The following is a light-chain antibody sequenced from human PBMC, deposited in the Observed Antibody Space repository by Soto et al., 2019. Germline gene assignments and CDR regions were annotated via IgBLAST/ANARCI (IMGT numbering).Light chain of an antibody. J-gene: IGLJ7*01. Sequence: SALTQPPSASGSPGQSVTISCTGTSSDIGDYDYVSWYQQHPGKAPKLIIYEVTKRPSGVPDRFSGSKSGNSASLTVSGLQAEDEGDYFCSSYARRNNLLFGGGTQLTVL. CDR3: SSYARRNNLL. V-gene: IGLV2-8*01. CDR2: EVT. CDR1: SSDIGDYDY.